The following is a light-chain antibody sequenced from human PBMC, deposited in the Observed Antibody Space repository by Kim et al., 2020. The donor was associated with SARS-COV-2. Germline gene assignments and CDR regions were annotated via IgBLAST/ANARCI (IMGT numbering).Light chain of an antibody. CDR1: SSNIGNNY. V-gene: IGLV1-51*01. Sequence: GQKVTISCSGSSSNIGNNYVSWYQQLPGTAPKLLIYDNNKRPSGIPDRFSGSKSGTSATLGITGLQTGDEADYYRGTWDSSLSAVVFGGGTQLTVL. CDR3: GTWDSSLSAVV. CDR2: DNN. J-gene: IGLJ2*01.